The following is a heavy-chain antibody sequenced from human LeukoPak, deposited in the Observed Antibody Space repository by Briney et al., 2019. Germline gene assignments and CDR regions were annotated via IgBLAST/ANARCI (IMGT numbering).Heavy chain of an antibody. Sequence: SQTLSLTCTVSGDSISSGSYYWSWIRQPAGKGLEWIGRIYTSGSTNYNPSLKSRVTISVDTSKNQFSLKLSSVTAADTAVYYCARGGYYDSRGEIDYWGQGTLVTVSS. D-gene: IGHD3-22*01. CDR2: IYTSGST. V-gene: IGHV4-61*02. CDR3: ARGGYYDSRGEIDY. J-gene: IGHJ4*02. CDR1: GDSISSGSYY.